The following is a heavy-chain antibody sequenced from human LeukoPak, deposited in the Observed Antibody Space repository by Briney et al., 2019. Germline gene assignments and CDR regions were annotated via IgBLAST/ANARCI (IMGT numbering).Heavy chain of an antibody. CDR1: GYTFTSYD. CDR2: MNPNSGNT. CDR3: ARSAGWASLRFLEWLLVMDV. J-gene: IGHJ6*02. Sequence: ASVKVSCKASGYTFTSYDINWVRQATGQGLEWMGWMNPNSGNTGYAQKFQGRVTMTRNTSISTAYMELSSLRSEDTAVYYCARSAGWASLRFLEWLLVMDVWGQGTTVTVSS. D-gene: IGHD3-3*01. V-gene: IGHV1-8*01.